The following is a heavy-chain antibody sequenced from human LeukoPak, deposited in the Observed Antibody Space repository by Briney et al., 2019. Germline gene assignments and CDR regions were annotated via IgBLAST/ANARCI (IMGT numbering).Heavy chain of an antibody. CDR2: IYYSGST. J-gene: IGHJ5*02. CDR3: ARGERSGSNWFDP. CDR1: GGSISSYY. V-gene: IGHV4-59*01. Sequence: PSETLSLTCTVSGGSISSYYWNWIRQPPGRGLDWIGYIYYSGSTNYNPSLKSRVTISVDTSKNQFSLKLSSVTAADTAVYYCARGERSGSNWFDPWGQGTLVTVSS. D-gene: IGHD3-3*01.